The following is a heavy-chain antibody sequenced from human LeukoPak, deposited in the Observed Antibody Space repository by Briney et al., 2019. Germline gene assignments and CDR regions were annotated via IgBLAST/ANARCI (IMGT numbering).Heavy chain of an antibody. Sequence: PGGSLRLSCAASGFTFKNYIMNWVRQAPGKGLEWVAYISSSGNTTYYADSVKGRFTISRDNAKGSLHLQMDSLRADDTALYYCARDGFCDFWGQGTLVTVSS. CDR3: ARDGFCDF. CDR2: ISSSGNTT. D-gene: IGHD3-3*01. J-gene: IGHJ4*02. CDR1: GFTFKNYI. V-gene: IGHV3-48*01.